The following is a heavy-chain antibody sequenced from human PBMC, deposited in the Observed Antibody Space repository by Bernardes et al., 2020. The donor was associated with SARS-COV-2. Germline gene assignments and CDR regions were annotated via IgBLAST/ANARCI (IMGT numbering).Heavy chain of an antibody. D-gene: IGHD5-18*01. CDR2: ISTGGGTK. Sequence: GGSLRLSCAASGFTFSSSVMNWVRQAPGKGLEWVSYISTGGGTKYYADSVKGRFTISRDNAKNSLYLQMNSLRAEDTAVYYCAREYTYGFDSWGQGTLVTVSS. J-gene: IGHJ4*02. CDR1: GFTFSSSV. CDR3: AREYTYGFDS. V-gene: IGHV3-48*03.